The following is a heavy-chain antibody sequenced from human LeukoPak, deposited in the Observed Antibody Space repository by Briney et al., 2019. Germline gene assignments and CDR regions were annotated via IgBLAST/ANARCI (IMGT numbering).Heavy chain of an antibody. V-gene: IGHV1-18*01. D-gene: IGHD6-19*01. CDR3: ARERGAYSSGWHHDAFDI. J-gene: IGHJ3*02. CDR2: ISAYNGNT. CDR1: GYTFTSYG. Sequence: GASVKVSCKASGYTFTSYGISWVRQAPGQGLEWMGWISAYNGNTNYAQKLQGRVTMTTDTSTSTAYMELRSLRSDDTAVYYCARERGAYSSGWHHDAFDIWGQGTMVTVSS.